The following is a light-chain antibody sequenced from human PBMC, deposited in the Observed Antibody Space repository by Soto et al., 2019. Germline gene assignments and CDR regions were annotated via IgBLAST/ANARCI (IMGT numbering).Light chain of an antibody. Sequence: EIVMTQSPATLSVSPGERATLSCRASQSVGSNLAWYQQKPGPAPRLLMYGASTRATGVPARFSGSGSGAEFTLTISSLQSEDFAVYYCQQYNNRPPWTFGQGTKVEIE. CDR1: QSVGSN. J-gene: IGKJ1*01. CDR3: QQYNNRPPWT. V-gene: IGKV3-15*01. CDR2: GAS.